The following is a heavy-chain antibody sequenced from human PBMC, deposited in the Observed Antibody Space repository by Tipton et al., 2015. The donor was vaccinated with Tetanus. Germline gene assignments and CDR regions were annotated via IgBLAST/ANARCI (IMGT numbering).Heavy chain of an antibody. CDR2: IYYSGST. J-gene: IGHJ1*01. V-gene: IGHV4-39*01. CDR3: ARQDTLNYYYVGYYHD. Sequence: LRLSCTVSGASFSSGDYYWSWIRKPPGKGLEWIGIIYYSGSTYYNASLRSRVTISVDTSKNQFSLQLRSVTAADTAVYYCARQDTLNYYYVGYYHDWGQGTLVTVSS. D-gene: IGHD3-22*01. CDR1: GASFSSGDYY.